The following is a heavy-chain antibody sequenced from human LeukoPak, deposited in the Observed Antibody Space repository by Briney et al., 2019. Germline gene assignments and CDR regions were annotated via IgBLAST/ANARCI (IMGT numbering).Heavy chain of an antibody. CDR3: ARDLFRGSTNYGMDV. D-gene: IGHD3-10*01. CDR1: GYTFTGYY. CDR2: INPNSGGT. V-gene: IGHV1-2*02. Sequence: GASVTVSCKASGYTFTGYYMHWVRQAPGQGLEWMGWINPNSGGTNYAQKFQGRVTMTRDTSISTAYMELSRLRSDDTAVYYCARDLFRGSTNYGMDVWGQGTTVTVSS. J-gene: IGHJ6*02.